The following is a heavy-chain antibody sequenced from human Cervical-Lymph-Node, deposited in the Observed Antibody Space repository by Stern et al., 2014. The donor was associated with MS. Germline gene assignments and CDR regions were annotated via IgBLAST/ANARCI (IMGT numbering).Heavy chain of an antibody. CDR3: ARAGADSTTHFDY. Sequence: QVQLVQSGAEVKKPGASVKVSCKASGDTFISYGITWVRQAPGQGLEWMGWISGYSGKTDYAQGFQGRVTLTTDTSTSTAYLEVRSLRSDDTAIYYCARAGADSTTHFDYWGQGTLVTVSS. V-gene: IGHV1-18*01. D-gene: IGHD1-14*01. CDR2: ISGYSGKT. CDR1: GDTFISYG. J-gene: IGHJ4*02.